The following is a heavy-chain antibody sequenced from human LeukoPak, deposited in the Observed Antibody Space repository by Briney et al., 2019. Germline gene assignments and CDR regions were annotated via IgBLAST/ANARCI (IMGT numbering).Heavy chain of an antibody. J-gene: IGHJ2*01. CDR2: IYYSGST. D-gene: IGHD1-7*01. CDR3: ARDRLKENSDWYFDL. V-gene: IGHV4-59*01. Sequence: SETLSLTCTVSGGSISSYYWSWIRQPPGKGLEWIGYIYYSGSTNYNPSLKSRVTISVDTSKNQFSLKLSSVTAADTAVYYCARDRLKENSDWYFDLWGRGTLVTVSS. CDR1: GGSISSYY.